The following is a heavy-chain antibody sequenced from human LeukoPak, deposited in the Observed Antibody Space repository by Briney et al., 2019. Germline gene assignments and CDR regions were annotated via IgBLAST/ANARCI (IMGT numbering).Heavy chain of an antibody. CDR3: ARDQNGPYYYMDV. CDR2: IKSDGTGA. D-gene: IGHD2-8*01. J-gene: IGHJ6*03. V-gene: IGHV3-74*01. Sequence: GGALELSWSASGFSFHFYWMEWVRQAPGKGPVWVSRIKSDGTGAAYADSVEGRFTISRDNAENTLYLQMNSLRAEDTAVYYCARDQNGPYYYMDVWGKGTTVTVSS. CDR1: GFSFHFYW.